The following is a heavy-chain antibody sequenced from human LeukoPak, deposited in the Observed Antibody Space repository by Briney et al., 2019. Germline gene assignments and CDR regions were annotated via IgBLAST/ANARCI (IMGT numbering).Heavy chain of an antibody. D-gene: IGHD1-1*01. CDR3: ARAGWKGFDP. V-gene: IGHV4-34*01. CDR2: INHSGST. CDR1: GGSFSGYY. Sequence: SETLSLTCAVYGGSFSGYYWSWIRQPPGKGLEWIGEINHSGSTNYNPSLKSRVTISVDTSKNQFSLKLSSVTAADTAVYYCARAGWKGFDPWGQGTLVTGSS. J-gene: IGHJ5*02.